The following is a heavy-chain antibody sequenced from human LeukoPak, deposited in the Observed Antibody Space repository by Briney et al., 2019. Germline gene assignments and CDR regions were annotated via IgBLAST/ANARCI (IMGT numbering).Heavy chain of an antibody. Sequence: ETGPALVKPTQTLTLTCTFSGFSLSTSGMCVSWIRQPPGKALEWLARIDWDDDKYYSTSLKTRLTISKDTSKNQVVLTMTNMDPVDTATYYCARIRITGTTAIDWGQGTLVTVSS. D-gene: IGHD1-20*01. CDR1: GFSLSTSGMC. V-gene: IGHV2-70*11. CDR2: IDWDDDK. J-gene: IGHJ4*02. CDR3: ARIRITGTTAID.